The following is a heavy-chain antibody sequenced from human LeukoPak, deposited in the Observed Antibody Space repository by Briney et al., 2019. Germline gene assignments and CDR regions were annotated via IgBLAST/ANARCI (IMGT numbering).Heavy chain of an antibody. CDR1: GFTFSNYP. CDR2: ISYDGSKI. Sequence: GGSLRLSCAASGFTFSNYPLHWVRQAPGQGLEWVTLISYDGSKIYYADSVKGRFTISRDNAKNSPYLQMNSLRAEDTAVYYCARVLPRGYDLDYWGQGTLVTVSS. J-gene: IGHJ4*02. D-gene: IGHD5-12*01. V-gene: IGHV3-30-3*01. CDR3: ARVLPRGYDLDY.